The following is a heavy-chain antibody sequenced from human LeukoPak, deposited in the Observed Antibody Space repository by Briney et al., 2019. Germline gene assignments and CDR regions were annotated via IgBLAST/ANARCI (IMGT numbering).Heavy chain of an antibody. CDR2: IGPDGGDE. CDR3: AKERGYYDNSGYLI. D-gene: IGHD3-22*01. CDR1: GLVFSAYG. J-gene: IGHJ4*02. V-gene: IGHV3-30*02. Sequence: PGGSLRLSCVASGLVFSAYGMQWVRQTPGKGLEWVTFIGPDGGDEYYTDSVRGRCTISRDNSRNTVHLPMNNLRPDDTAMYYWAKERGYYDNSGYLIWGQGTLVTVSS.